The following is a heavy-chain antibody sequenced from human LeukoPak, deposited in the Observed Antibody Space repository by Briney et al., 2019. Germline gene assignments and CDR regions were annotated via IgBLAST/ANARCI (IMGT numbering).Heavy chain of an antibody. J-gene: IGHJ6*02. CDR1: GFTFSDYY. Sequence: GGSLRLSCAASGFTFSDYYMSWIRQAPGKGLEWVSYISSSGSTIYYADSVKGRFTISRDNSKNALYLQMNSLRAEDTAVYYCAKGGVVVKGYYGMDVWGQGTSVTVSS. D-gene: IGHD3-22*01. CDR2: ISSSGSTI. V-gene: IGHV3-11*01. CDR3: AKGGVVVKGYYGMDV.